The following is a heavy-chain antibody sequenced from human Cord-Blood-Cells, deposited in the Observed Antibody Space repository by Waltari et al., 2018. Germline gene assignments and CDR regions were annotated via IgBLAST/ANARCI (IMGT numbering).Heavy chain of an antibody. D-gene: IGHD3-10*01. CDR1: GFTFSSYW. Sequence: EVQLVESGGGLVQPGGSLRPSCAASGFTFSSYWMHWVRQAPGKGLVWVSSINSDGRSTSYADSVKGRFTISRDNAKNTLYLQMNSLRAEDTAVYYCARGSMVQGVIIGYYYGMDVWGQGTTVTVSS. CDR3: ARGSMVQGVIIGYYYGMDV. CDR2: INSDGRST. J-gene: IGHJ6*02. V-gene: IGHV3-74*01.